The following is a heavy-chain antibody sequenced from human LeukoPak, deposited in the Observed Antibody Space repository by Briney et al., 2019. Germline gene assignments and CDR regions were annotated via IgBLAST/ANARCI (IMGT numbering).Heavy chain of an antibody. V-gene: IGHV3-7*01. Sequence: GGSLRLSCAASGFTFSNHWMSWVSQAPGKGLGWVASITPDGSGDYYMDSVRGRFTISRDNAENSLYLQMNSLGAEDTAVYYCARLMGTVTTYDYWGQGTLVTVSS. D-gene: IGHD1-7*01. CDR1: GFTFSNHW. CDR3: ARLMGTVTTYDY. J-gene: IGHJ4*02. CDR2: ITPDGSGD.